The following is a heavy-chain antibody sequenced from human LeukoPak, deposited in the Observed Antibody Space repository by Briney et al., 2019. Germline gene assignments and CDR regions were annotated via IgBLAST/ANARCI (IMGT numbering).Heavy chain of an antibody. V-gene: IGHV1-18*01. CDR1: GYTFTSYG. Sequence: ASVKVSCKAPGYTFTSYGISWVRQAPGQGLEWMGWISAYNGNTNYAQKLQGRVTMTTDTSTSTAYMELRSLRSDDTAVYYCARVPYYDSSGYYDYWGQGTLVTVSS. D-gene: IGHD3-22*01. J-gene: IGHJ4*02. CDR3: ARVPYYDSSGYYDY. CDR2: ISAYNGNT.